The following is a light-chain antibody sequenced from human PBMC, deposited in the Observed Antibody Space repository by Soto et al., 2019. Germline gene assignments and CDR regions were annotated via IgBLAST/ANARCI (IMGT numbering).Light chain of an antibody. CDR1: QSFRGL. Sequence: EVVLTQSPVTLSLSPGEIATLSCRASQSFRGLLAWYQQKPGQAPRLLIYDAYNRATGIPPRFSGSGSGTDFTPTISSLEPEDSAVYYCQQRHMWPITFGQGTRLEIK. CDR2: DAY. V-gene: IGKV3-11*01. CDR3: QQRHMWPIT. J-gene: IGKJ5*01.